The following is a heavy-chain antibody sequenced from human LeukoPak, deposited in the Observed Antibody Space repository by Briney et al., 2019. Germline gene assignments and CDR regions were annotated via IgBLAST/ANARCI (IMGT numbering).Heavy chain of an antibody. Sequence: AGESLKISCKGSGYTFTSYWIGWVRQMPGKGLEWMGIIHPGDSESKYNPSLQGQVTISADKSISTAYLQWSSLKASDTAIYYCARIEGSTFDYWGQGTLVTVSS. CDR2: IHPGDSES. CDR3: ARIEGSTFDY. V-gene: IGHV5-51*01. J-gene: IGHJ4*02. CDR1: GYTFTSYW.